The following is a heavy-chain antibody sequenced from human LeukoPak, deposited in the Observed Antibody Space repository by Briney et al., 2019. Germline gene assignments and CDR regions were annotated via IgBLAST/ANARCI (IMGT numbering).Heavy chain of an antibody. D-gene: IGHD1-1*01. J-gene: IGHJ4*02. Sequence: GGSLRLSCAASGFAFSSYSMNWVRQAPGKGLEWVSSITSGSSYIYYTDSVKGRFTTSRDNAKNSLYLQMNSLRAEDTAVYYCATGTTSGSYYFAYWGQGTLVTVSS. V-gene: IGHV3-21*01. CDR1: GFAFSSYS. CDR3: ATGTTSGSYYFAY. CDR2: ITSGSSYI.